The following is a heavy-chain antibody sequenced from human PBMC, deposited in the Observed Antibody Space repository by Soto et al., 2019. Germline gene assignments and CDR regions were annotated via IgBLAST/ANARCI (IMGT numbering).Heavy chain of an antibody. CDR2: IYYSGST. CDR3: ARGLSRPYNWNYAGAFDI. Sequence: SETLSLTCTVSGGSISSGDYYWSWIRQPPGKGLEWIGYIYYSGSTNYNPSLKSRVTISVDTSKNQFSLKLSSVTAADTAVYYCARGLSRPYNWNYAGAFDIWGQGTMVTVSS. D-gene: IGHD1-7*01. J-gene: IGHJ3*02. CDR1: GGSISSGDYY. V-gene: IGHV4-30-4*01.